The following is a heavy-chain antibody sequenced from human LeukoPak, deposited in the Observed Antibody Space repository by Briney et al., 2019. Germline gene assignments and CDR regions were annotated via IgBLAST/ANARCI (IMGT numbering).Heavy chain of an antibody. J-gene: IGHJ4*02. V-gene: IGHV3-7*01. CDR2: IKPDGTER. CDR1: GFTLTTYW. D-gene: IGHD1-1*01. Sequence: PGGSLRLSCAASGFTLTTYWMSWVRQAPGKGLEWVAHIKPDGTERYYVDSVKGRFTISRDNAKNSLYLQMNSLRAGDTAVYYCARVAKERVGGVYYFDYWGQGTLVTVSS. CDR3: ARVAKERVGGVYYFDY.